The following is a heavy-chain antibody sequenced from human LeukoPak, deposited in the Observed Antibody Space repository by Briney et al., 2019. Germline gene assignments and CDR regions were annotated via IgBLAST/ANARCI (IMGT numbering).Heavy chain of an antibody. CDR1: GFIFTDYG. Sequence: HPGGSLRLSCTASGFIFTDYGMHWVRQAPGKGLDWVAFIRYDEKNYYADSVKGRFTISRDNTKNTLYLQMSSLRVEDTAIYYCAKERYCSGGNCYPDDNWGQGTLDTVSS. V-gene: IGHV3-30*02. J-gene: IGHJ4*02. CDR2: IRYDEKN. D-gene: IGHD2-15*01. CDR3: AKERYCSGGNCYPDDN.